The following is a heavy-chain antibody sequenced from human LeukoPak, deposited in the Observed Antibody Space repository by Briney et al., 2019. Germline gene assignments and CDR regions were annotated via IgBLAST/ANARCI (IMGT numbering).Heavy chain of an antibody. CDR1: GFTFSSYW. CDR2: IKLDGTEK. CDR3: ASDRFYFGV. D-gene: IGHD3-16*01. V-gene: IGHV3-7*05. Sequence: GGSLRLSCAASGFTFSSYWMHWVRQAPGKGLEWVANIKLDGTEKYYVDSVKGRFTISRDNAKNSLYLQMNSLRAEDTAVYYRASDRFYFGVWGQGTLVTVSS. J-gene: IGHJ4*02.